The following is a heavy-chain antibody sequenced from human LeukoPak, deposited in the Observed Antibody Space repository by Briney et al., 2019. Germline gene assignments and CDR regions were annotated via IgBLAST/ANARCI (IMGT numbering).Heavy chain of an antibody. CDR3: ARDPIQVVVPAAIGWFDP. J-gene: IGHJ5*02. CDR2: INPNSGGT. Sequence: GASVKVSCEASGYTFTGYYMHWVRQAPGQGLEWMGWINPNSGGTNYAQKFQGRVTMTRDTSISTAYMELSRLRSDDTAVYYCARDPIQVVVPAAIGWFDPWGQGTLVTFSS. D-gene: IGHD2-2*01. V-gene: IGHV1-2*02. CDR1: GYTFTGYY.